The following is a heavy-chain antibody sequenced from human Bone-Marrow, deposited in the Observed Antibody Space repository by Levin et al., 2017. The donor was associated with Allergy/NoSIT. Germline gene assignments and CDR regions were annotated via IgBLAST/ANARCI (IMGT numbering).Heavy chain of an antibody. D-gene: IGHD4-17*01. V-gene: IGHV3-23*01. J-gene: IGHJ3*02. CDR3: AKDPNGDYVGGFDI. Sequence: LSLPCAASGFTFSNYAMSWVRQAPGKGPEWVSGISISDRTYYSDSVKGRFTISRDNSKNTVYLQMNSLRAEDTAVYYCAKDPNGDYVGGFDIRGQGTRVTVSS. CDR2: ISISDRT. CDR1: GFTFSNYA.